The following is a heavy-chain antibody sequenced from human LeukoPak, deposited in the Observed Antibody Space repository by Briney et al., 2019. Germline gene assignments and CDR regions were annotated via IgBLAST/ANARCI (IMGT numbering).Heavy chain of an antibody. J-gene: IGHJ4*02. Sequence: PGGSLRLSCAASGFTFSSYAMSWVRQAPGKGLEWVSAISGSGGSTYYADSVKGRFTISRDNSKNTLYLQMNSLRAEDTAVYYCAKDRLRFLEWPLLDYWGQGTLVTVSS. CDR1: GFTFSSYA. D-gene: IGHD3-3*01. CDR2: ISGSGGST. CDR3: AKDRLRFLEWPLLDY. V-gene: IGHV3-23*01.